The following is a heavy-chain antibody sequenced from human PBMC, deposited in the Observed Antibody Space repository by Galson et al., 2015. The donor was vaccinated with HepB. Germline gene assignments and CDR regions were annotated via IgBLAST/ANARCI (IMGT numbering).Heavy chain of an antibody. Sequence: SLRLSCAASGFTVSSNYMSWVRQAPGKGLEWVSVIYSGGSTYYADSVKGRFTISRDNSKNTLYLQMNSLRAEDTAVYYCAGRAPFDILTGYYGLRFDYWGQGTLVTVSS. J-gene: IGHJ4*02. CDR1: GFTVSSNY. CDR2: IYSGGST. CDR3: AGRAPFDILTGYYGLRFDY. D-gene: IGHD3-9*01. V-gene: IGHV3-53*01.